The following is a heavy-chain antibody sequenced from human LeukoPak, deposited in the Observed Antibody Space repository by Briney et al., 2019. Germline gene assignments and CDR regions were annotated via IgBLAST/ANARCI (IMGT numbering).Heavy chain of an antibody. CDR2: INPSGGST. J-gene: IGHJ4*02. D-gene: IGHD6-13*01. CDR1: GYTFTSYY. Sequence: ASVKVSCKASGYTFTSYYMHWVRQAPGQGLKLMGIINPSGGSTSDAQRFRGRVTMTRDTSTSTVYMELSSLRSEDTAVYYCARSETPARIAAALEWGQGTLVTVSS. V-gene: IGHV1-46*01. CDR3: ARSETPARIAAALE.